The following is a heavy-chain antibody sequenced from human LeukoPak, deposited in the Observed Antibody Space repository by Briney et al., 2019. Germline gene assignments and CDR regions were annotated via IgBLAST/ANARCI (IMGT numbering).Heavy chain of an antibody. CDR1: GFTFSSYE. CDR2: LNWNGGNT. V-gene: IGHV3-20*04. D-gene: IGHD2-8*01. Sequence: GGSLRLSCAASGFTFSSYEMNWVRQAPGKGLEWVSALNWNGGNTNYADSVKCRFTISRDNAKNSLYLQMNSLRAEDTALYYCARGRTKGIDYWGQGNLVTVSS. J-gene: IGHJ4*02. CDR3: ARGRTKGIDY.